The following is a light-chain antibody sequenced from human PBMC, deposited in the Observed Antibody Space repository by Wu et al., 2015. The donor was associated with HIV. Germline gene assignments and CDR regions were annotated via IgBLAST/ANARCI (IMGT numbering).Light chain of an antibody. CDR2: SAS. V-gene: IGKV1-9*01. CDR3: QRYLSYST. CDR1: QGISSY. J-gene: IGKJ4*01. Sequence: IQLTQSPSSLSASVGDRVTITCRASQGISSYLAWYQQKPGKAPKLLIYSASRLQSGVPSRFSGRGSGTDFTLIISSLQPEDSATYYCQRYLSYSTFGGGTKVEIK.